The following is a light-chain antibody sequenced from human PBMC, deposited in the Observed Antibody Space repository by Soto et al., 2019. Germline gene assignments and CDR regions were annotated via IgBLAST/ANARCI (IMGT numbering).Light chain of an antibody. CDR1: QRISTY. CDR2: GAS. CDR3: QQSYSTLGLT. Sequence: DIQMTQSPSSLSASVGDRIIITCRASQRISTYLNWYQQKPGKAPKLLIYGASSLQSGVPSRFSGSGSGTDFTLTISSLQPEDLATYYCQQSYSTLGLTFGGGTKVEI. V-gene: IGKV1-39*01. J-gene: IGKJ4*01.